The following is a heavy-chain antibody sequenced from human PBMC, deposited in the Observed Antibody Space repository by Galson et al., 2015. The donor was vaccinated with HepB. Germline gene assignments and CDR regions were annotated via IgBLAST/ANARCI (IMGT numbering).Heavy chain of an antibody. CDR2: ISAYNGNT. CDR3: ARDMQYRARGYYYYYGMDV. Sequence: SVKVSCKASGYTFTSYGISWVRQAPGQGLEWMGWISAYNGNTNYAQKLQGRVTMTTDTSTSTAYMELRSLRSDDTAVYYCARDMQYRARGYYYYYGMDVWGQGTTVTVSS. V-gene: IGHV1-18*04. CDR1: GYTFTSYG. D-gene: IGHD2-2*01. J-gene: IGHJ6*02.